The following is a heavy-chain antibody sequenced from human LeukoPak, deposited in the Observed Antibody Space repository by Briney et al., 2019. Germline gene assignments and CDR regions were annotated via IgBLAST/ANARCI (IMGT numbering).Heavy chain of an antibody. CDR3: ARDQYCSGGSCTDY. J-gene: IGHJ4*02. CDR1: GFTVSSNY. D-gene: IGHD2-15*01. CDR2: IYSGGST. Sequence: GSLRLSCAASGFTVSSNYMSWVRQAPGKGLEWVSVIYSGGSTYYADSVKGRFTISRDNSKNTLYLQMNSLRAEDTAVYYCARDQYCSGGSCTDYWGQGTLVTVSS. V-gene: IGHV3-53*01.